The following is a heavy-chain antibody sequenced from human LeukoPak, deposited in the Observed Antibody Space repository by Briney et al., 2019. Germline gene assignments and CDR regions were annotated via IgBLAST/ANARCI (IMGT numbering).Heavy chain of an antibody. V-gene: IGHV4-30-2*06. D-gene: IGHD6-13*01. CDR3: ARGRGQQLFDY. J-gene: IGHJ4*02. CDR2: IFHGGSA. CDR1: GDSITSGHYS. Sequence: PSQTLSLTCAVSGDSITSGHYSWNWIQQSPGKALEWIGHIFHGGSANYNLSLNSRVPISLDMSNNQFSLSLTSVTAADTAVYFCARGRGQQLFDYWGQGILVAVSS.